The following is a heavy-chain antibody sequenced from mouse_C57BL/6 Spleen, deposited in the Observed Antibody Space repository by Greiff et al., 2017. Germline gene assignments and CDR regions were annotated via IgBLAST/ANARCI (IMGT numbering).Heavy chain of an antibody. D-gene: IGHD1-1*01. CDR3: TRSTTVVEYYAMDY. CDR2: IDPETGGT. V-gene: IGHV1-15*01. J-gene: IGHJ4*01. CDR1: GYTFTDYE. Sequence: VQLQESGAELVRPGASVTLSCKASGYTFTDYEMHWVKQTPVHGLEWIGAIDPETGGTAYNQKFKGKAILTADKSSSTASMELRSLTSEDSAVYYCTRSTTVVEYYAMDYWGQGTSVTVSS.